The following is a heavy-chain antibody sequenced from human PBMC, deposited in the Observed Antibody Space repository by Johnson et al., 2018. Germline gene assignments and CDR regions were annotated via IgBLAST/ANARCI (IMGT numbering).Heavy chain of an antibody. CDR2: INHRGST. CDR3: ARDRGVGAPEYVQH. J-gene: IGHJ1*01. V-gene: IGHV4-34*01. D-gene: IGHD1-26*01. CDR1: GGSFSGYY. Sequence: QVQLQQWGAGLLKPSETLSLTCAVYGGSFSGYYWSWIRQPPGKGLEWIGEINHRGSTHYNPSLKSRVTISVDTSKNQFSLKLSSVTAADTAVYYCARDRGVGAPEYVQHWGQGTLVTVSS.